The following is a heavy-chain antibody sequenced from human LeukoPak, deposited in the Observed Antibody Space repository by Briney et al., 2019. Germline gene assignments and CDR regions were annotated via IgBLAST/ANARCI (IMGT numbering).Heavy chain of an antibody. Sequence: PGGSLRLSCAASGFTFSSYSMNWVRQAPGKGLEWVSSISSSSSYIYYADSVKGRFTISRDNAKSSLYLQMNSLRAEDTAVYYCAREAPMIADASDIWGQGTMVTVSS. CDR2: ISSSSSYI. V-gene: IGHV3-21*01. CDR3: AREAPMIADASDI. CDR1: GFTFSSYS. J-gene: IGHJ3*02. D-gene: IGHD2-2*01.